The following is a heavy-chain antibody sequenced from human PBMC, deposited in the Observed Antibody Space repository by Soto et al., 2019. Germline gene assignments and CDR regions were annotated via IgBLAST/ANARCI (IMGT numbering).Heavy chain of an antibody. J-gene: IGHJ5*02. Sequence: SQTLSLTCAISGDSVSSNIAAWNWIRQSPSRGLEWLGRTFYRSKWYNEYAPSVKSRVTISSDTSKNQFSLHLNSVTPEDTAVYYCAKGDNLGPKTGYAFDPWGQGIMVTVSS. V-gene: IGHV6-1*01. CDR3: AKGDNLGPKTGYAFDP. CDR2: TFYRSKWYN. D-gene: IGHD5-12*01. CDR1: GDSVSSNIAA.